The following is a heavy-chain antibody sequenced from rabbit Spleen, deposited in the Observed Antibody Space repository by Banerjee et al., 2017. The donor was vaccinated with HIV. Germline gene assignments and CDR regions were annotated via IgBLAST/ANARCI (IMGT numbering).Heavy chain of an antibody. CDR2: IYTGSGST. V-gene: IGHV1S40*01. CDR3: ARTYGSTSDYYYFNL. D-gene: IGHD1-1*01. Sequence: CWVRQAPGKGLEWIGCIYTGSGSTYYASWAKGRFTISRPSSTTVTLQMTSLTAADTATYFCARTYGSTSDYYYFNLWGPGTLVTVS. J-gene: IGHJ4*01.